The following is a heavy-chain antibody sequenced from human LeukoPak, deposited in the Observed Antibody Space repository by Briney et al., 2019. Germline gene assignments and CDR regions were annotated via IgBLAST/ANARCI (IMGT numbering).Heavy chain of an antibody. V-gene: IGHV1-18*04. CDR1: GYTFTSFG. CDR2: IGAYNGDT. D-gene: IGHD2-15*01. CDR3: ARDHCRGDNCPSFDY. Sequence: ASVKVSCKPSGYTFTSFGISWVRQAPGQGLEWMGWIGAYNGDTNYAQKFQGRVTMTTDTSTSTAYMDLRSLRSDDTAVYYCARDHCRGDNCPSFDYWGQGTLVTVSS. J-gene: IGHJ4*02.